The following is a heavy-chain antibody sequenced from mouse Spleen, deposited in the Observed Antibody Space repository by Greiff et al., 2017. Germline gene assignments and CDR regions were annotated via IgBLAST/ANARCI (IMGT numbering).Heavy chain of an antibody. D-gene: IGHD4-1*01. Sequence: EVKLVESGGGLVKLGGSLKLSCAASGFTFSSYAMSWVRQTPEKRLEWVATISSGGGNTYYPDSVKGRFTISRDNAKNTLYLQMSSLKSEDTAMYYCARRLGRRGAMDYWGQGTSVTVSS. V-gene: IGHV5-9*04. CDR2: ISSGGGNT. CDR3: ARRLGRRGAMDY. CDR1: GFTFSSYA. J-gene: IGHJ4*01.